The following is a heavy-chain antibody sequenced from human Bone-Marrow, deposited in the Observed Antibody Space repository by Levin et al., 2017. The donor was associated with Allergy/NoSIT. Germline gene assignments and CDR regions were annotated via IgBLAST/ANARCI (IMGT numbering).Heavy chain of an antibody. CDR1: GITVSSNY. V-gene: IGHV3-53*01. J-gene: IGHJ4*02. CDR2: IYSGGST. D-gene: IGHD3-9*01. Sequence: RSGGSLRLSCAASGITVSSNYMNWVRQAPGKGLEWVSVIYSGGSTYYADSVRGRFTISRDNSKNTLYLQMNSLRVDDTAVYYCARELTGLDLWGQGILVTVSS. CDR3: ARELTGLDL.